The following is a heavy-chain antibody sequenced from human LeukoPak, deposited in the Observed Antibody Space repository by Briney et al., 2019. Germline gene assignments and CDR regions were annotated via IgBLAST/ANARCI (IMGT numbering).Heavy chain of an antibody. CDR1: GGSISSYY. D-gene: IGHD5-12*01. CDR3: ARVDIVATTPDY. V-gene: IGHV4-59*12. Sequence: SETLSLTCTVSGGSISSYYWSWIRQPPGKGLEWIGYIYYSGSTNYNPSLKSRVTISVDKSKNQFSLKLSSVTAADTAVYYCARVDIVATTPDYWGQGTLVTVSS. J-gene: IGHJ4*02. CDR2: IYYSGST.